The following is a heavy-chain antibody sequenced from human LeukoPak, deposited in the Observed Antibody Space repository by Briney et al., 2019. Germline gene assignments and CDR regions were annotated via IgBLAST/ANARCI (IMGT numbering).Heavy chain of an antibody. CDR3: AREARSSSWYRAFDI. CDR2: IYYSGST. D-gene: IGHD6-13*01. J-gene: IGHJ3*02. Sequence: PSETLSLTCTVSGGSISSYYWSWIRQPPGKGLEWIGYIYYSGSTNYNPSLKSRVTISVDTSKNQFSLKLSSVTAADTAVYYCAREARSSSWYRAFDIWGQGTMVTVSS. V-gene: IGHV4-59*01. CDR1: GGSISSYY.